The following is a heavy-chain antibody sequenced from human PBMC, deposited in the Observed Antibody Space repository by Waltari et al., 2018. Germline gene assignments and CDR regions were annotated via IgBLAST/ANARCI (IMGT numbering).Heavy chain of an antibody. Sequence: QVQLVESGGGLVKPGGSLRLSCAAPGFTFSDYYMSWIRQAPGKGRGWVSYISSSSSYTNYADSGKGRFTISRDNAKNSLYLQMNSLRAEDTAVYYCARASVYYDSSGYYPDAFDIWGQGTMVTVSS. V-gene: IGHV3-11*06. D-gene: IGHD3-22*01. CDR2: ISSSSSYT. CDR1: GFTFSDYY. CDR3: ARASVYYDSSGYYPDAFDI. J-gene: IGHJ3*02.